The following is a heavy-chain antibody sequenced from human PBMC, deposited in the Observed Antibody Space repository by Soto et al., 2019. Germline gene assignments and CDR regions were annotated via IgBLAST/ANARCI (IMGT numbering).Heavy chain of an antibody. Sequence: QVQLVQSGAEVKKPGSSVKVSCKASGGTFSSYAISWVRQAPGQGLEWMGGLIPIFGTANYAQKFQGRVTISADKSTSTAYMELSSLRSEDTAVYYCARCRGVWNYNPGDYWGQGTLVTVSS. CDR3: ARCRGVWNYNPGDY. CDR2: LIPIFGTA. J-gene: IGHJ4*02. D-gene: IGHD1-7*01. CDR1: GGTFSSYA. V-gene: IGHV1-69*06.